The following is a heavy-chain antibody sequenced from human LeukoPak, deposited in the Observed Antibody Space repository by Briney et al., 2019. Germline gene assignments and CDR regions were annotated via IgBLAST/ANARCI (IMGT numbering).Heavy chain of an antibody. CDR3: YGIRLGDGFDI. Sequence: GGSLRLSCAASGFTVSSNYMGCVRQAPGKGLEWVSVIYSGGFTSYADSVKGRFTISRDSSKNTLYLQMNSLRAEDTAVYYCYGIRLGDGFDIWGQRTMVIVSS. J-gene: IGHJ3*02. CDR1: GFTVSSNY. CDR2: IYSGGFT. D-gene: IGHD3-16*01. V-gene: IGHV3-53*01.